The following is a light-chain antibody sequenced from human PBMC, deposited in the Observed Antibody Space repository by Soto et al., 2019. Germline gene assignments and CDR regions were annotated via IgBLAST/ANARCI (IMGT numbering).Light chain of an antibody. V-gene: IGKV1-5*03. CDR3: QQYISFSDS. J-gene: IGKJ2*01. CDR2: KAS. Sequence: DIQMTQSPSTLAASLGGRVTITCRASQNISGWLVWYQQKQGKAPNLLIYKASTLESGVPSRFSGSGSGTEFTLTISSLQPEDFATYYCQQYISFSDSFGQGTKLEIK. CDR1: QNISGW.